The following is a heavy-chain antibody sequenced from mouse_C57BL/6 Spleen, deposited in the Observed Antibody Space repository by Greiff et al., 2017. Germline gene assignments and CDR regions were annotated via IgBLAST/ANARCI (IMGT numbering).Heavy chain of an antibody. CDR1: GFTFSSYA. CDR2: ISDGGSYT. Sequence: EVKLEESGGGLVKPGGSLKLSCAASGFTFSSYAMSWVRQTPEKRLEWVATISDGGSYTYYPDNVKGRFTISRDNAKNNLYLQMSHLKSEDTAMYYCARDQTGTGFDYWGQGTTLTVSS. V-gene: IGHV5-4*01. J-gene: IGHJ2*01. D-gene: IGHD4-1*01. CDR3: ARDQTGTGFDY.